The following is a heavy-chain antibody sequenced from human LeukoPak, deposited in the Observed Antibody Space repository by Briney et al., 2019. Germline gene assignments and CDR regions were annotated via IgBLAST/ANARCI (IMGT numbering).Heavy chain of an antibody. CDR2: ISGSGGST. CDR3: ASTYYYFWSGYYPFDY. Sequence: GGSLRLSCAASGFTFSSYAMSWVRQAPGKGLEWVSAISGSGGSTYYADSVKGRFTISRDNSKNTLYLQMNSLRAEDTAVYYCASTYYYFWSGYYPFDYWGQGTLVTVSS. D-gene: IGHD3-3*01. J-gene: IGHJ4*02. CDR1: GFTFSSYA. V-gene: IGHV3-23*01.